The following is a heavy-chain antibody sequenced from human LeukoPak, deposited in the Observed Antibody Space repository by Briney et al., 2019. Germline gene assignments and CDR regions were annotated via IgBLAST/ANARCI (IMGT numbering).Heavy chain of an antibody. J-gene: IGHJ5*02. D-gene: IGHD6-6*01. V-gene: IGHV1-69*05. Sequence: SVKVSCKASGGTFSSYAISWVRQAPGQGLEWMGGIIPIFGTANYAQKFQGRVTITTDESTSTAYVELSSLRSEDTAVYYCARGQKYSSSSAAPNWFDPWGQGTLVTVSS. CDR3: ARGQKYSSSSAAPNWFDP. CDR2: IIPIFGTA. CDR1: GGTFSSYA.